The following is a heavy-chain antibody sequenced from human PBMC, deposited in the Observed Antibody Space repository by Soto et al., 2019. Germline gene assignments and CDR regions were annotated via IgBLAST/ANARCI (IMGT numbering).Heavy chain of an antibody. Sequence: QVQLVQSGAEVKKPGASVKVSCKASGYTFTSYGISWVRQAPGQGLEWMGWISAYNGNTNYAQKLQGRVTMTTDTSTSTAYIELRSLRSDDTAVYYCARRGSSSWFYYYYGMDVWGQGTTVTVSS. CDR2: ISAYNGNT. J-gene: IGHJ6*02. V-gene: IGHV1-18*01. D-gene: IGHD6-13*01. CDR1: GYTFTSYG. CDR3: ARRGSSSWFYYYYGMDV.